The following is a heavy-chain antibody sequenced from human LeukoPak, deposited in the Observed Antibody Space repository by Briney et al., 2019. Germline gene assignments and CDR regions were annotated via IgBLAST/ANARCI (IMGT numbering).Heavy chain of an antibody. CDR3: AREGDSSGYYFRGGKTFDY. V-gene: IGHV4-34*01. CDR1: GGSISSYY. D-gene: IGHD3-22*01. J-gene: IGHJ4*02. CDR2: INHSGST. Sequence: SETLSLTCTVSGGSISSYYWSWIRQPPGKGLEWIGEINHSGSTNYNPSLKSRVTISVDTSKNQFSLKLSSVTAADTAVYYCAREGDSSGYYFRGGKTFDYWGQGTLVTVSS.